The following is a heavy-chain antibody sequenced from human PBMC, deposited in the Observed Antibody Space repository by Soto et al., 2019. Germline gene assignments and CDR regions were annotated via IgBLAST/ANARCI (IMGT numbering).Heavy chain of an antibody. D-gene: IGHD5-18*01. CDR3: ARNQKYSYGSYYYGMDV. CDR1: GYTFTSYG. V-gene: IGHV1-18*01. Sequence: ASVKVSCKASGYTFTSYGISWVRQAPGQGLEWMGWISAYNGNTNYAQKLQGRVTMTTDTSTSTAYMELRSLRSEDTAVYYCARNQKYSYGSYYYGMDVWGQGTTVTVSS. J-gene: IGHJ6*02. CDR2: ISAYNGNT.